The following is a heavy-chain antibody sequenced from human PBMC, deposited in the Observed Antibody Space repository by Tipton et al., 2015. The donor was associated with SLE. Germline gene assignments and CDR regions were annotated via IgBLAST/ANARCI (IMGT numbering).Heavy chain of an antibody. D-gene: IGHD6-13*01. CDR3: QTIAAAGSFDY. J-gene: IGHJ4*02. Sequence: SLRLSCAASGFTFSDSSMHWVRPASGKGLEWVGRIRSKANNYATAYAASVKGRFTISRDDSKNTAYLQMNSLKTEDTAVYYCQTIAAAGSFDYWGQGTLVTVSS. V-gene: IGHV3-73*01. CDR1: GFTFSDSS. CDR2: IRSKANNYAT.